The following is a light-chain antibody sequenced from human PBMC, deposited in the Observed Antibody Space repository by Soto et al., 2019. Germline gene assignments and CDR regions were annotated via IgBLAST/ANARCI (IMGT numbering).Light chain of an antibody. CDR2: AAS. CDR3: QQSYSTPPWT. Sequence: DIQMTQSPSSLSASVGDRVTITCRASQSISSYLNWDQQKPGKAPKLLIYAASSLQSGVTSRFSGSGSGTDFTLTISSLQPEDFATYYCQQSYSTPPWTFGQGTKVEIK. V-gene: IGKV1-39*01. CDR1: QSISSY. J-gene: IGKJ1*01.